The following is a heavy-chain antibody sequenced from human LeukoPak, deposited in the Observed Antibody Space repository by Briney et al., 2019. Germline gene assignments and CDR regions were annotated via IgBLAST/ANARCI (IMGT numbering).Heavy chain of an antibody. CDR1: GXTFTTYT. CDR3: ARGPAAAIDY. Sequence: PGGSLRLSCAASGXTFTTYTMNWVRQAPGKGLEWLSYISISGVTKYYADSVKGRFTISRDNAESSLYLQMNSLRDEDSAVYYCARGPAAAIDYWGQGTLVTVSS. D-gene: IGHD2-2*01. CDR2: ISISGVTK. V-gene: IGHV3-48*02. J-gene: IGHJ4*02.